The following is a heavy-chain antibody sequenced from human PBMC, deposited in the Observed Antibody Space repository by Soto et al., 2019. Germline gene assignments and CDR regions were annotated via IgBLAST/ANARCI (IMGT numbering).Heavy chain of an antibody. V-gene: IGHV3-30-3*01. J-gene: IGHJ4*02. CDR3: ARDGTYYDSSGHWFDY. Sequence: LRLSCAASGFTFSSYAMHWVRQAPGKGLGWVAVISYDGSNKYYADSVKGRFTISRDNSKNTLYLQMNSLRAEDTAVYYCARDGTYYDSSGHWFDYWGQGTLVTVSS. D-gene: IGHD3-22*01. CDR2: ISYDGSNK. CDR1: GFTFSSYA.